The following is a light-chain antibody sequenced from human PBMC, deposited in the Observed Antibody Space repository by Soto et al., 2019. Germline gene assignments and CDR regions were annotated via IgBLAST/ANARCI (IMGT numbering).Light chain of an antibody. J-gene: IGKJ5*01. CDR2: ATS. CDR1: QTVGRCF. V-gene: IGKV3-20*01. CDR3: QHCYSSPIT. Sequence: DIVLTQSPGTVSLSPGGRATLSCRASQTVGRCFFAWYQQKPGQAPSLLIYATSSRDTGVPDRFSGSGSGTDFTLTISKLEPEDFAVYYCQHCYSSPITFGQGTRLEIK.